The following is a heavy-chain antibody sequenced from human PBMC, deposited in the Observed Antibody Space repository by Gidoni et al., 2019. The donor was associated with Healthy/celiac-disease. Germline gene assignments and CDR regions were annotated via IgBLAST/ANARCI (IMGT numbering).Heavy chain of an antibody. J-gene: IGHJ4*02. CDR2: ISGSGGST. CDR1: GFPFSSYA. V-gene: IGHV3-23*01. CDR3: AKDPGAPGTPSMVRGLFDY. D-gene: IGHD3-10*01. Sequence: EVQLLESGGGLVQPGGSLRLSCAASGFPFSSYAMSWVRQAPGKGLEWVSAISGSGGSTYYADSVKGRFTISRDNSKNTLYLQMNSLRAEDTAVYYCAKDPGAPGTPSMVRGLFDYWGQGTLVTVSS.